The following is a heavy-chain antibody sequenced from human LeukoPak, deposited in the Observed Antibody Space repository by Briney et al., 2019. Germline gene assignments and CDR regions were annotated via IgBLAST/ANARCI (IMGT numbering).Heavy chain of an antibody. Sequence: GGSLRLSCAASGFTVITNDMTWVRQAPGKGLELVSVLYSDGNTKYADSVQGRFTISRDNSKNTLYLEMNSLSPDDTAVYYCARGVEPLAANTLAYWGQGTLVTVSS. CDR3: ARGVEPLAANTLAY. J-gene: IGHJ4*02. D-gene: IGHD1-14*01. CDR2: LYSDGNT. V-gene: IGHV3-53*01. CDR1: GFTVITND.